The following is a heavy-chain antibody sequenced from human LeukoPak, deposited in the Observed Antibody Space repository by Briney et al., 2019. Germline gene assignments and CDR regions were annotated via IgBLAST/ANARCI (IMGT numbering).Heavy chain of an antibody. CDR3: ARGDVGGFGEYFVY. CDR1: GYTFTGYY. Sequence: ASVKVSCKASGYTFTGYYMHWVRQAPGQGPEWMGVISPSGGSTTYAQKFQGRVTLTRDMSTSTDYLELSSLRSEDTAVYYCARGDVGGFGEYFVYWGQGTLVTVSS. D-gene: IGHD3-10*01. CDR2: ISPSGGST. V-gene: IGHV1-46*01. J-gene: IGHJ4*02.